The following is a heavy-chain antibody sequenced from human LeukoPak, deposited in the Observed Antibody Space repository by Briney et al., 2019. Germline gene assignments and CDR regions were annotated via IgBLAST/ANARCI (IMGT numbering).Heavy chain of an antibody. CDR1: GGSFSGSY. CDR3: ARGDVAARLAN. J-gene: IGHJ4*02. Sequence: SETLSLTCAFYGGSFSGSYWSWIRQPPGEGLEWIGEITHNGRTNYNPSLKSRVTIAGDTSNNQFSLKLSSVTDADTAVYYCARGDVAARLANWGQGTLITVSS. V-gene: IGHV4-34*01. D-gene: IGHD6-6*01. CDR2: ITHNGRT.